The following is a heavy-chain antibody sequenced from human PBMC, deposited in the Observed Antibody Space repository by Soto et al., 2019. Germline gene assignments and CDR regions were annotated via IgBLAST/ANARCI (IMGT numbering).Heavy chain of an antibody. D-gene: IGHD2-2*02. CDR3: ARQVPAAIRLGWFDP. CDR1: GYSISSGYY. V-gene: IGHV4-38-2*01. Sequence: PSETLSLTCAVSGYSISSGYYWGWIRQPPGKGLEWIGSIYHSGSTYYRPSLKSRVTISVDTSKNQFSLKLSSVTAADTAVYYCARQVPAAIRLGWFDPWGQGTLVTVSS. CDR2: IYHSGST. J-gene: IGHJ5*02.